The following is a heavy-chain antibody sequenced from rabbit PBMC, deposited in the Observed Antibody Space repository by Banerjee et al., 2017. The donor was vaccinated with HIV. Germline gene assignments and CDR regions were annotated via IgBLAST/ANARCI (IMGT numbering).Heavy chain of an antibody. CDR1: GFSFSSNYY. Sequence: QEQLEESGGDLVQPGGSLTLTCKASGFSFSSNYYMCWVRQAPGKGLEWSACIYTANSGNTYYASWAKGRFTITKTSSTTVTLQMTSLTAADTATYFCASYAGYGYAIGYFNLWGPGTLVTVS. CDR2: IYTANSGNT. D-gene: IGHD6-1*01. V-gene: IGHV1S45*01. J-gene: IGHJ4*01. CDR3: ASYAGYGYAIGYFNL.